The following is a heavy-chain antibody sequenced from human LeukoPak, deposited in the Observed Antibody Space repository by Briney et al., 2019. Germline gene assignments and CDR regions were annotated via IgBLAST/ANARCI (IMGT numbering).Heavy chain of an antibody. D-gene: IGHD1-26*01. J-gene: IGHJ6*02. Sequence: GGSLRLSCAASGFTFSDYYMTWIRQAPGKGLEWISYISSSGSTIYYADSVKGRFTISRDNAKNSLYLQMNSLRAEDTAVYYCARGNGFPEATDGMDVWGQGTTVTVSS. V-gene: IGHV3-11*01. CDR2: ISSSGSTI. CDR1: GFTFSDYY. CDR3: ARGNGFPEATDGMDV.